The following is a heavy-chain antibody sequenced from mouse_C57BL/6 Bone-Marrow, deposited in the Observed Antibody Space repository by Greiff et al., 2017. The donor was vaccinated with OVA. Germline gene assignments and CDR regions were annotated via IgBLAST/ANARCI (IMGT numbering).Heavy chain of an antibody. D-gene: IGHD2-2*01. CDR1: GYTFTSYW. Sequence: EVQLQQSGTVLARPGASVKMSCKTSGYTFTSYWMHWVKQRPGQGLEWIGAIYPGNSDTSYNQKFKGKAKLTAVTSASTAYMELSSLTNEDSAVYYCTRVESYGYDWYFDVWGTGTTVTVSS. CDR3: TRVESYGYDWYFDV. CDR2: IYPGNSDT. V-gene: IGHV1-5*01. J-gene: IGHJ1*03.